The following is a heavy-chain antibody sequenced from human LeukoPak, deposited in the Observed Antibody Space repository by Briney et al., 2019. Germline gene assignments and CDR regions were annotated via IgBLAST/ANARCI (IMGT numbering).Heavy chain of an antibody. CDR2: ISYDGSNK. D-gene: IGHD3-10*01. Sequence: GGSLRLSCAASGFTFSSYGMHWVRQAPGKGLEWVALISYDGSNKDYADSVKGRFTISRDNSKNMLYLQMDSLRSDDTAVYYCARSAVSSPTGYYYYYYMDVWGKGTTVTVSS. J-gene: IGHJ6*03. CDR1: GFTFSSYG. CDR3: ARSAVSSPTGYYYYYYMDV. V-gene: IGHV3-30*04.